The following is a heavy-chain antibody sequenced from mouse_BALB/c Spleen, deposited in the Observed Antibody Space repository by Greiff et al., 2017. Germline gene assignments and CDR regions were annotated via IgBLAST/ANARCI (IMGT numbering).Heavy chain of an antibody. CDR2: IYPGSGST. CDR1: GYTFTDYV. D-gene: IGHD1-1*02. V-gene: IGHV1-77*01. J-gene: IGHJ3*01. Sequence: VQGVESGPELVKPGASVKMSCKASGYTFTDYVISWVKQRTGQGLEWIGEIYPGSGSTYYNEKFKGKATLTADKSSNTAYMQLSSLTSEDSEVYFCAREVGGAFAYWGQGTLVTVSA. CDR3: AREVGGAFAY.